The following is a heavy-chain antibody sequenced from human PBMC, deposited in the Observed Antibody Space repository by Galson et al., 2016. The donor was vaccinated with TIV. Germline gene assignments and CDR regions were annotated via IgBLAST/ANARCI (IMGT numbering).Heavy chain of an antibody. D-gene: IGHD5/OR15-5a*01. CDR1: GFTFRAYS. CDR3: ARDSPRLGSTTSCLLHY. Sequence: LRLSCAASGFTFRAYSMNWVRQAPGKGLEWVASITGVSSYTYYAASVKGRFSISRENADNSLFLEMNSLKVGDAVVYFCARDSPRLGSTTSCLLHYWGQGTVVTVSS. J-gene: IGHJ4*02. CDR2: ITGVSSYT. V-gene: IGHV3-21*01.